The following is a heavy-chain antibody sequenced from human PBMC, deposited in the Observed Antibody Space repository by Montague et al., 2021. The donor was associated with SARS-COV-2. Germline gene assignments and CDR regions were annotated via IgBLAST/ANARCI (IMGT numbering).Heavy chain of an antibody. CDR2: IYTSRST. D-gene: IGHD3-22*01. Sequence: TLSLTCTVSGGSISSGSYYWSWIRQPAGKGLEWIGRIYTSRSTNYNPSLKSRVTISVDTSKNQFSLKLSSVTAADTAVYYCARDGGIGDSGSNTWSYYYYGMDVWGQGTTVTVSS. J-gene: IGHJ6*02. V-gene: IGHV4-61*02. CDR1: GGSISSGSYY. CDR3: ARDGGIGDSGSNTWSYYYYGMDV.